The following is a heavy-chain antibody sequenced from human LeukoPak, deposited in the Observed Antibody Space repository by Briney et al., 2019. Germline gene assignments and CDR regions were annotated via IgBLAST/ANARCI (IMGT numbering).Heavy chain of an antibody. J-gene: IGHJ3*02. D-gene: IGHD2-15*01. V-gene: IGHV4-4*02. CDR2: IYHSGST. CDR3: ARAPRGVVVKSDAFDI. Sequence: SGTLSLTCAVSGGSISSRNWWSWVRQPPGKGLEWIGEIYHSGSTNYNPSLKTRVTISVDKSKNQFSLKLSSVTAADTAVYYCARAPRGVVVKSDAFDIWGQGTMVTVSS. CDR1: GGSISSRNW.